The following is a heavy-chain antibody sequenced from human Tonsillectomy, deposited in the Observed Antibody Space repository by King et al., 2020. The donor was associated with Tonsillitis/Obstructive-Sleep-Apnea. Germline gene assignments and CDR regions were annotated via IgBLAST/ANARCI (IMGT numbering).Heavy chain of an antibody. CDR1: GYSFTSYW. CDR3: ARGSRYYDLLVYYYGMDV. CDR2: IYPGDSDT. Sequence: VQLVQSGAEVKKPGESLKISCKGSGYSFTSYWIGRVRQMPGKGLEWMGIIYPGDSDTRYSPSFQGQVTISAAKSISTAYLQWSSLKASDTAMYYCARGSRYYDLLVYYYGMDVWGQGTTVTVSS. D-gene: IGHD3-3*01. J-gene: IGHJ6*02. V-gene: IGHV5-51*03.